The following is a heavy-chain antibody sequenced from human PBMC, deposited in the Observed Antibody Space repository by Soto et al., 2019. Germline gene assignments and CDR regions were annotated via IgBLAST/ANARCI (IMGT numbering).Heavy chain of an antibody. Sequence: SETLSLTCAVYGGSFSGYYWSWIRRPPGKGLEWIGEINHSGSTNYNPSLKSRVTISVDTSKNQFSLKLSSVTAADTAVYYCARAPSKIAADYYYYGMDVWGQGTTVTVSS. D-gene: IGHD6-25*01. J-gene: IGHJ6*02. CDR3: ARAPSKIAADYYYYGMDV. CDR2: INHSGST. CDR1: GGSFSGYY. V-gene: IGHV4-34*01.